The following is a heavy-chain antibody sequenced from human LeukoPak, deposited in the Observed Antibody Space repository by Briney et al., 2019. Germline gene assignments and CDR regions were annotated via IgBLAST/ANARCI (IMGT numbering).Heavy chain of an antibody. Sequence: GGSLTLSCAASGFTFDDYAMHWVRQAPGKGLQWVSLISWDGGRTYYADSVKGRLTISRDNRKNSLHLQMNSMRAEYTALYYCAKDSVGGITMGRGVIMDYYYYYMDVWGKGTTVTVSS. CDR1: GFTFDDYA. J-gene: IGHJ6*03. V-gene: IGHV3-43D*03. D-gene: IGHD3-10*01. CDR3: AKDSVGGITMGRGVIMDYYYYYMDV. CDR2: ISWDGGRT.